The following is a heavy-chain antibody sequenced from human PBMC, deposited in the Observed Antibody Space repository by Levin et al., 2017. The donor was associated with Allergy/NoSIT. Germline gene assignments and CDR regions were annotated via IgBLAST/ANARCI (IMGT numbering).Heavy chain of an antibody. CDR1: GDSINTHY. CDR2: IYYSGST. V-gene: IGHV4-59*11. Sequence: SETLSLTCIVSGDSINTHYWSWIRQPPGKGLEWIGDIYYSGSTNYNPSLKSRLTISVDTSKNQFSLKLSSVTAADTAVYYCARGMTAVSIWGQGTLVTVSS. J-gene: IGHJ4*02. CDR3: ARGMTAVSI. D-gene: IGHD4-11*01.